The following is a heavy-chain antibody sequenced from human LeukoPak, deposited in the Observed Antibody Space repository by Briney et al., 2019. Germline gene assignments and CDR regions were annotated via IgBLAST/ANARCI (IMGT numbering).Heavy chain of an antibody. CDR2: INPNSGGT. CDR3: ARVGYSGYDRSFDY. J-gene: IGHJ4*02. Sequence: ASVKVSCKASGYTFSDYYMHWVRQAPGQGLEWMGWINPNSGGTNYAQKFQGRVTMTRDTSISTAYMELSRLRSDDTAVYYCARVGYSGYDRSFDYWGQGTLVTVSS. CDR1: GYTFSDYY. D-gene: IGHD5-12*01. V-gene: IGHV1-2*02.